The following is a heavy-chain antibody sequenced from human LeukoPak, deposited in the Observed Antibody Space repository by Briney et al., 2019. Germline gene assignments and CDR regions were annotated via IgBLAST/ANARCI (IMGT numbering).Heavy chain of an antibody. CDR3: ARDPWWEYYFDY. D-gene: IGHD1-26*01. Sequence: ASETVSCKASGYTFTGYYMHWVRQAPGQGLEWMGWINPNSGGTNYAQKFQGRVTTTRDTSISTAYMELSRLRSDDTAVYYCARDPWWEYYFDYWGQGTLVTVSS. CDR1: GYTFTGYY. V-gene: IGHV1-2*02. J-gene: IGHJ4*02. CDR2: INPNSGGT.